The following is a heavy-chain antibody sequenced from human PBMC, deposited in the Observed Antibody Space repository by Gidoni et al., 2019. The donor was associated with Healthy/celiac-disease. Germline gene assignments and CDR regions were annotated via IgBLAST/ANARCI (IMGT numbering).Heavy chain of an antibody. J-gene: IGHJ4*02. CDR2: IIPIFGTA. D-gene: IGHD2-15*01. Sequence: QVQLAQSGAEVTKPGSSVKVSCKASGGTFSSYAISWVRQAPGQGLEWMGGIIPIFGTANYAQKFQGRVTITADESTSTAYMELSSLRSEDTAVYYCARGLGYCSGGSCYRPFDYWGQGTLVTVSS. CDR3: ARGLGYCSGGSCYRPFDY. V-gene: IGHV1-69*01. CDR1: GGTFSSYA.